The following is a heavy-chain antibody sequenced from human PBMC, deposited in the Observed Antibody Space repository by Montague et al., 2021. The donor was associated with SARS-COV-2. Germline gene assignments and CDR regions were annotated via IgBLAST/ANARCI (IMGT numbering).Heavy chain of an antibody. V-gene: IGHV1-18*04. D-gene: IGHD1-26*01. CDR3: ARVGHSGYIDS. Sequence: SVKVSCKASGYTFNRCGINWVRQAPGQGLEWMGWISAYNGETNYAQKFQDRVTVTTDTSTSSVYMEVRSLRSGDTAMYYCARVGHSGYIDSWGQGTLVTVSS. CDR2: ISAYNGET. J-gene: IGHJ4*02. CDR1: GYTFNRCG.